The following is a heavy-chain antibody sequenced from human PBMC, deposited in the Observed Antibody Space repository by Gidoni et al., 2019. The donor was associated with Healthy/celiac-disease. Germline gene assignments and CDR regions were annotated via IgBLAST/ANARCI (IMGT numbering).Heavy chain of an antibody. CDR2: IYYSGST. CDR3: ARVSSGWYPDY. CDR1: GGPISSSSYY. J-gene: IGHJ4*02. Sequence: QLQLQESGPGLVKPSETLSRTCTVSGGPISSSSYYWGWIRQPPGKGLEWIGSIYYSGSTYYNPSLKSRVTISVDTSKNQFSLKLSSVTAADTAVYYCARVSSGWYPDYWGQGTLVTVSS. V-gene: IGHV4-39*01. D-gene: IGHD6-19*01.